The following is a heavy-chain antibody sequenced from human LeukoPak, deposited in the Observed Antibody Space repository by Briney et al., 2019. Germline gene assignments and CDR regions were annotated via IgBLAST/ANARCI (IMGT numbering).Heavy chain of an antibody. Sequence: GGSLRLSCAPSGFTFSSNYMSWVRQAPGKGLEWVSIIYSGGTTYYSNSVKGRFTISRDSSTNTLYLQMNSLTAEDTAVYFCARGSCSRTSCFEFDYWGQGTPVTVSS. V-gene: IGHV3-53*01. CDR2: IYSGGTT. J-gene: IGHJ4*02. CDR3: ARGSCSRTSCFEFDY. CDR1: GFTFSSNY. D-gene: IGHD2-2*01.